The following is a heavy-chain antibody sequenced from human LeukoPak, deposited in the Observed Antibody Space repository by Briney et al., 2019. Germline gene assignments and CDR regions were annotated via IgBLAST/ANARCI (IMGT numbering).Heavy chain of an antibody. V-gene: IGHV4-34*01. D-gene: IGHD2-15*01. J-gene: IGHJ4*02. CDR1: GGSFSGYY. Sequence: SETLSLTCAVYGGSFSGYYWSWIRQPPGKGLEWIGEINHSGSTNYNPSLKSRLTISVDTSKNHFTLKLSSVTAADTAVYYCATGDYSVDYWGQGTLVTVSP. CDR3: ATGDYSVDY. CDR2: INHSGST.